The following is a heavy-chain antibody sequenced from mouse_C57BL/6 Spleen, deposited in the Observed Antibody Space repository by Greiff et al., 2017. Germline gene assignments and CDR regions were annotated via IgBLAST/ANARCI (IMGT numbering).Heavy chain of an antibody. D-gene: IGHD2-4*01. Sequence: EVQLVVSGGGLVQPGGSMKLSCAASGFTFSDAWMDWVRQSPEKGLEWVAEIRNKANNHATYYAESVKGRFTISRDDSKSSVYLQMNSLRAEDTGIYYCTRFYYDYEAWFAYWGQGTLVTVSA. CDR2: IRNKANNHAT. V-gene: IGHV6-6*01. CDR1: GFTFSDAW. CDR3: TRFYYDYEAWFAY. J-gene: IGHJ3*01.